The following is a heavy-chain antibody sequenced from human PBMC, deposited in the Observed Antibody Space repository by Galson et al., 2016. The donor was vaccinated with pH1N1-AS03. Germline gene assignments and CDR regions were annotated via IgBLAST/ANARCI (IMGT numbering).Heavy chain of an antibody. Sequence: SVKVSCKATGYSFTGYYIHWVRQAPGQGLEWMGRLTPNSGVKNYAQKFQGRVTMTRDMSLTTAYLELSSLKSDDTAVYYCATKQQLASWGQRTLVTVSS. CDR2: LTPNSGVK. CDR1: GYSFTGYY. V-gene: IGHV1-2*02. CDR3: ATKQQLAS. J-gene: IGHJ4*02. D-gene: IGHD1-1*01.